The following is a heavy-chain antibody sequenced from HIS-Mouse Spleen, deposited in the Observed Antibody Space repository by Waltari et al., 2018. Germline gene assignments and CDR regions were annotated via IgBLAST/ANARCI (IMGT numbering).Heavy chain of an antibody. Sequence: QLQLQESGPGLGKPSATMSPTCPVSGAPISSSSYYWGWIRQPPGKGLEWIGSIYYSGSTYYNPSLKSRVTISVDTSKNQFSLKLSSVTAADTAVYYCAREIPYSSSWYDWYFDLWGRGTLVTVSS. CDR2: IYYSGST. CDR3: AREIPYSSSWYDWYFDL. V-gene: IGHV4-39*07. CDR1: GAPISSSSYY. J-gene: IGHJ2*01. D-gene: IGHD6-13*01.